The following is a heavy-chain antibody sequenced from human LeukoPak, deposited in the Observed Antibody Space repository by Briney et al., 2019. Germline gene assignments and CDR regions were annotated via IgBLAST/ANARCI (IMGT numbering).Heavy chain of an antibody. CDR3: ARDRPLAAAGDPYFDY. J-gene: IGHJ4*02. CDR1: GFTFSICW. Sequence: GGSLRLSCAASGFTFSICWMSWVPPAPRKGVEGVSNIKQEGSEKYYEDSVKGRFTISRDNAKNSLYLQMNSLRAEDTAVYYCARDRPLAAAGDPYFDYWGQGTLVTVSS. CDR2: IKQEGSEK. V-gene: IGHV3-7*01. D-gene: IGHD6-13*01.